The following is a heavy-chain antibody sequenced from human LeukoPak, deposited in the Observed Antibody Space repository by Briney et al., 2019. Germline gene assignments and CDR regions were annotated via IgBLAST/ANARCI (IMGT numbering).Heavy chain of an antibody. CDR1: GYTFTSYY. V-gene: IGHV1-46*01. D-gene: IGHD5-12*01. J-gene: IGHJ4*02. CDR2: INPSAGTT. Sequence: ASVKVSCKASGYTFTSYYMHWVRQAPGQGLEWMGIINPSAGTTTYAQKFQGRVTMTSDMSTSTVYMELSSLRSEDTAVYYCATIESLWGGYALYYFDYWGQGTLVTVSS. CDR3: ATIESLWGGYALYYFDY.